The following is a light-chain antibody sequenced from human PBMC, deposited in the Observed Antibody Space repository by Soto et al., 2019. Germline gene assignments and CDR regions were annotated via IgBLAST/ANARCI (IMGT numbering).Light chain of an antibody. CDR1: QTVRNNY. CDR2: DAS. CDR3: QQFSSYPLT. Sequence: EFVLTQSPGTLSLSPGERDTLSCRASQTVRNNYLAWYQQKPGQAPRLLIYDASSRATGIPDRFSGGGSGTDFTLTISRLEPEDFAVYYCQQFSSYPLTFGGGTKVEIK. J-gene: IGKJ4*01. V-gene: IGKV3-20*01.